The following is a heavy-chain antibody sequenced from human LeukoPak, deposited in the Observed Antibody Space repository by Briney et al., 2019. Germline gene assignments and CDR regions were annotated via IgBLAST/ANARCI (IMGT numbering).Heavy chain of an antibody. V-gene: IGHV4-38-2*02. CDR2: ISPSGSP. J-gene: IGHJ6*03. CDR3: ARALVGATSYYYYYMDV. CDR1: GYSIRSGYY. D-gene: IGHD1-26*01. Sequence: PSETLSLTCTVSGYSIRSGYYWGWIRHPPGKGLEWIGSISPSGSPYYNPSLKSRVTISVDTSKSHFSMKLRYVTAADTAVYYCARALVGATSYYYYYMDVWGKGTTVTVSS.